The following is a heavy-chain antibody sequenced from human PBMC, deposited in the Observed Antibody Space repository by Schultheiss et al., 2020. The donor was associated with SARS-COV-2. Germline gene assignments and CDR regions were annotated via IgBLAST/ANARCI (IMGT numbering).Heavy chain of an antibody. CDR3: ATWDLGYYGMDV. D-gene: IGHD1-26*01. CDR1: GYSISSGYY. V-gene: IGHV4-38-2*01. CDR2: IYHTGST. Sequence: SETLSLTCAVSGYSISSGYYWGWIRQPPGKGLEWIGSIYHTGSTYSNPSLKSRLTISVDTPKNQFSLKLSSVTAADTAVYYCATWDLGYYGMDVWGQGTTVTVSS. J-gene: IGHJ6*02.